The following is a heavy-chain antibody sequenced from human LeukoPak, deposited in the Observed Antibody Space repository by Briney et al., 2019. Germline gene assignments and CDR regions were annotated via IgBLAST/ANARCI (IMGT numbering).Heavy chain of an antibody. Sequence: SGPTLVKPTQTLTLTCTFSGFSLSTSGVGVGWIRQPPGKALEWLALIYWDDDKRYSPSLKSRLTITKDTSKNQVVLTMTNMDPVDTATYYCAHGHPLGYCSGGSCYSSYFDYWGQGTLVTVSS. D-gene: IGHD2-15*01. CDR3: AHGHPLGYCSGGSCYSSYFDY. CDR2: IYWDDDK. J-gene: IGHJ4*02. V-gene: IGHV2-5*02. CDR1: GFSLSTSGVG.